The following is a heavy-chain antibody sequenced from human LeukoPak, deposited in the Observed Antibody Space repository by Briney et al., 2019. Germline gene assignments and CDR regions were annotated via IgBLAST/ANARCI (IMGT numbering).Heavy chain of an antibody. D-gene: IGHD3-3*01. CDR2: IASDGSST. J-gene: IGHJ6*02. V-gene: IGHV3-74*01. Sequence: GGSLRLSCAASGFTFSSYWMNWVRQAPGKGLVWVSRIASDGSSTSYADSVKGRFTISRDNAKNTLYLQMNSLRAEDTAVYYCARGAYYDFWSGYYYYYGMDVWGQGTTVTVSS. CDR1: GFTFSSYW. CDR3: ARGAYYDFWSGYYYYYGMDV.